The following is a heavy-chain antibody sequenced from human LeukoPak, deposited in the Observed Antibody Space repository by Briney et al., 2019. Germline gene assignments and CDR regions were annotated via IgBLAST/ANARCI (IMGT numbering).Heavy chain of an antibody. V-gene: IGHV3-21*01. J-gene: IGHJ3*02. CDR1: GFIFSSYD. Sequence: PGGSLRLSCAASGFIFSSYDINWLRQAPGQGLEWISSISSSSSYIYYADSVRGRFTISRDNATHSVFLQMNRLRAADTDVYYCARALSIATTVDIWGLGTMVTVSS. D-gene: IGHD6-6*01. CDR3: ARALSIATTVDI. CDR2: ISSSSSYI.